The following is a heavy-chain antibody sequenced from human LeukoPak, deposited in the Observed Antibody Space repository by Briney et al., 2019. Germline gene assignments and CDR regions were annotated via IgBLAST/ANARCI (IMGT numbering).Heavy chain of an antibody. D-gene: IGHD3-10*01. CDR1: GYTFTSYG. J-gene: IGHJ4*02. V-gene: IGHV1-18*01. CDR2: ISAYNGNT. CDR3: ARFRAGVGEPYGDY. Sequence: ASVKVSFTTSGYTFTSYGFSWVRQAPGQGLEWMGWISAYNGNTNYAQELQGRVTMTTDTSTSTAYMELRSLRSNDTAVYYCARFRAGVGEPYGDYWGQGTLVTVSS.